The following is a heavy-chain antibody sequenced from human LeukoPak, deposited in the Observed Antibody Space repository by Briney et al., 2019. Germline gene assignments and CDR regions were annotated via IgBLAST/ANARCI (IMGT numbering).Heavy chain of an antibody. J-gene: IGHJ4*02. V-gene: IGHV3-7*01. CDR1: GFTFSAYY. CDR2: IKEDGGEK. CDR3: ARWGSYDGSGDPVVFDY. Sequence: PGGSLRLSCAASGFTFSAYYMTWVRQAPGKGLEWVANIKEDGGEKDYVDSVKGRFTISRDNAKNSVYLQMNSLRAEDTAVYYCARWGSYDGSGDPVVFDYWGQGTLVTVSS. D-gene: IGHD3-22*01.